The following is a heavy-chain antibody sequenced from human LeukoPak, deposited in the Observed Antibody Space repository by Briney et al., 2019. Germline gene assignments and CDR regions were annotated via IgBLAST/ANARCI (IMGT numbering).Heavy chain of an antibody. J-gene: IGHJ3*02. CDR1: GFTFDDYA. Sequence: GRSLRLSCAASGFTFDDYAMHWVRQAPGKGLEWVSGISWNSGSIGYADSVEGRFTISRDNAKNSLYLQMNSLRAEDMALYYCAKDIHSSSSAFDIWGQGTMVTVSS. V-gene: IGHV3-9*03. CDR2: ISWNSGSI. D-gene: IGHD6-6*01. CDR3: AKDIHSSSSAFDI.